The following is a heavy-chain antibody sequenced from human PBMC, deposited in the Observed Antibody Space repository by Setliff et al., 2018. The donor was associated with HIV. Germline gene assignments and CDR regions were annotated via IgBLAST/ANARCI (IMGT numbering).Heavy chain of an antibody. CDR1: GYTFTGYS. V-gene: IGHV1-2*02. CDR2: INPDSGGI. J-gene: IGHJ6*03. Sequence: ASVKVSCKASGYTFTGYSMHWVRQAPGQGLEWMGWINPDSGGINFAQKFQDRVTMTRVTSISTAYMELSGLRSDDTAVYYCARDREYMDVWGKGTTVTVSS. CDR3: ARDREYMDV.